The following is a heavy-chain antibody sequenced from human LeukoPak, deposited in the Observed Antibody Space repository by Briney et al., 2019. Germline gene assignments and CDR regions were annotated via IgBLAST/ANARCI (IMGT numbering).Heavy chain of an antibody. CDR3: ARVGDNAFDI. D-gene: IGHD3-10*01. V-gene: IGHV3-13*04. Sequence: GGSLRLSCAASGFTLSSYDMHWVRQAPGKGLEWVSGISSAGDTYYLASVRGRFTISREKAKNSLYLQMNSLIAGDTAVYYCARVGDNAFDIWGQGTMVTVSS. CDR2: ISSAGDT. J-gene: IGHJ3*02. CDR1: GFTLSSYD.